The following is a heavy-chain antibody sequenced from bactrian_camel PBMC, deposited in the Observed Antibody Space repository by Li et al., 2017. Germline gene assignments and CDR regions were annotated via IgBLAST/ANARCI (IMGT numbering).Heavy chain of an antibody. J-gene: IGHJ4*01. Sequence: HVQLVESGGGSVQAGGSLRLSCAVSGYTYSDYYMAWFRQAPGKARVGVAGIASDGSTKYHDSVRGRFTISKDNANNSLYLQMDSLKPEDTATYICAAGARLGGSWFYPQAGYNYWGQGTQVTVS. V-gene: IGHV3S53*01. CDR3: AAGARLGGSWFYPQAGYNY. CDR1: GYTYSDYY. CDR2: IASDGST. D-gene: IGHD6*01.